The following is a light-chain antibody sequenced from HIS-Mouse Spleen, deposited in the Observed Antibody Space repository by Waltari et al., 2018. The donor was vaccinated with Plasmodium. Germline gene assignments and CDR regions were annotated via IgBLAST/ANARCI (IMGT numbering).Light chain of an antibody. CDR1: PSVSSY. J-gene: IGKJ4*01. CDR3: QQRSNWPPLT. CDR2: DAS. V-gene: IGKV3-11*01. Sequence: EIVLTQSPATLSLSPGERATLSFRASPSVSSYLAWYQQKPGQAPRLLIYDASNRATGIPARFSGSGSGTDFTLTISSLEPEDFAVYYCQQRSNWPPLTFGGGTKVEIK.